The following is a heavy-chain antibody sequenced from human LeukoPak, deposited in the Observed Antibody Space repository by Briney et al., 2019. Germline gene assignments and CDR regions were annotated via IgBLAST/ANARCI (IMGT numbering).Heavy chain of an antibody. CDR2: IRSKAYGGTT. V-gene: IGHV3-49*04. D-gene: IGHD1-14*01. CDR3: TRGANHDAFDI. Sequence: GGSLRLSCTASGFTFGDYAMSWVRQAPGKGLEWVGFIRSKAYGGTTEYAASVKGRFTISRDDSKSIAYLQMNSLKTEDTAAYYCTRGANHDAFDIWGQGTMVTVSS. J-gene: IGHJ3*02. CDR1: GFTFGDYA.